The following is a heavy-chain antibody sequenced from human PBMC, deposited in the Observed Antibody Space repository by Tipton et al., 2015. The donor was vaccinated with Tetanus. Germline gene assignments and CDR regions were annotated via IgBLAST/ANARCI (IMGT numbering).Heavy chain of an antibody. J-gene: IGHJ6*02. D-gene: IGHD2-2*01. Sequence: TLSLTCSVSGGSISSNNYYWAWIRQPPGKGLEWIGSIYYSGPTDYSPSLKSRVTISVDTSKNQFSLKLSSLTAADTAIYYCGRHPQPPAMDVWGQGTTVAVSS. V-gene: IGHV4-39*01. CDR3: GRHPQPPAMDV. CDR1: GGSISSNNYY. CDR2: IYYSGPT.